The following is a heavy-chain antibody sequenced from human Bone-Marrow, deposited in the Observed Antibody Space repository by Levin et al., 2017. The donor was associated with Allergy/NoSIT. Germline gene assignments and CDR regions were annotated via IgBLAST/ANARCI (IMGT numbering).Heavy chain of an antibody. Sequence: HTGGSLRLSCAASGFTFSSYAMHWVRQAPGKGLEWVAVISYDGSNKYYADSVKGRFTISRDNSKNTLYLQMNSLRAEDTAVYYCARDRGGPIQWLENDAFDIWGQGTMVTVSS. J-gene: IGHJ3*02. CDR1: GFTFSSYA. CDR3: ARDRGGPIQWLENDAFDI. V-gene: IGHV3-30-3*01. D-gene: IGHD6-19*01. CDR2: ISYDGSNK.